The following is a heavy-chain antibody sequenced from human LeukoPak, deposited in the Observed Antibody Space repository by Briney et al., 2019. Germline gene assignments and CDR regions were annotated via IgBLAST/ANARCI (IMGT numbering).Heavy chain of an antibody. J-gene: IGHJ4*02. CDR1: GGSVSFYY. CDR2: VYAGGNS. CDR3: ARDSRYHDFWSGYIDY. Sequence: TSETLSLTCSVSGGSVSFYYWTWIRQSAGKGLEWIGRVYAGGNSNYNPSLKSRTTLSIDTSKNEFSLMLTSVTAADTAIYYCARDSRYHDFWSGYIDYWGQGILVTVSS. V-gene: IGHV4-4*07. D-gene: IGHD3-3*01.